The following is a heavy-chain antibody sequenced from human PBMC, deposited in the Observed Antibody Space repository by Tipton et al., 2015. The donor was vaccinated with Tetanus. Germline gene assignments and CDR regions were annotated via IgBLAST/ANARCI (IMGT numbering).Heavy chain of an antibody. J-gene: IGHJ4*02. CDR3: AREWTSTVTSKYDY. CDR2: KSYDGSKN. Sequence: SLRLSCAASGVAFSSFAMHWVRQAPGKGLEWVAVKSYDGSKNNYADSVKGRFTISRDNSKNMLYLQMNSLTTEDTAVYYCAREWTSTVTSKYDYWGQGTLVTVSS. D-gene: IGHD4-17*01. V-gene: IGHV3-30*04. CDR1: GVAFSSFA.